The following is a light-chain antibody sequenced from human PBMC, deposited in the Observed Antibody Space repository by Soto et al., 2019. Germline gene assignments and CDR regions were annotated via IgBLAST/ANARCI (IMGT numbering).Light chain of an antibody. CDR3: QQRSNWPSIT. J-gene: IGKJ5*01. CDR2: DAS. Sequence: EIVLTHSPGTLSLSPCERAALSCSAIQIVYGRQLAWYQHKPGQAPRLLIYDASNRATGIPARFSGSGSGTDFTLTISSLEPEDFAVYYCQQRSNWPSITFGQGTRLEIK. V-gene: IGKV3-11*01. CDR1: QIVYGRQ.